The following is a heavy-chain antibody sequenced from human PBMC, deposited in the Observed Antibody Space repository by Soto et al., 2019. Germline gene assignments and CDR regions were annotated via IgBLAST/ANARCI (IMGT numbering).Heavy chain of an antibody. CDR3: ARELGAITMTYYYYGMDV. V-gene: IGHV1-58*02. CDR1: GFTFTTSA. J-gene: IGHJ6*02. D-gene: IGHD3-22*01. Sequence: SVKVSCQASGFTFTTSAMQWVRQARGQRLEWIGWIVVGSGNTNYAQKFQERVTITRDMSTSTAYMELSSLRSEDTAVYYCARELGAITMTYYYYGMDVWGQGTTVTVSS. CDR2: IVVGSGNT.